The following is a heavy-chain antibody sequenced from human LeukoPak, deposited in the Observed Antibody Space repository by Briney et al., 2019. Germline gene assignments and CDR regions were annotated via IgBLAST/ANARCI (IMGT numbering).Heavy chain of an antibody. CDR3: ARGYSSSSATNNDY. CDR2: INPYSGGT. V-gene: IGHV1-2*02. J-gene: IGHJ4*02. Sequence: GASVKVSCKASGYTFSGYYIHWVRQAPGQGLEWMGWINPYSGGTDYAQKLQGRVTMTTDTSTSTAYMELRSLRSDDTAVYYCARGYSSSSATNNDYWGQGTLVTVSS. D-gene: IGHD6-6*01. CDR1: GYTFSGYY.